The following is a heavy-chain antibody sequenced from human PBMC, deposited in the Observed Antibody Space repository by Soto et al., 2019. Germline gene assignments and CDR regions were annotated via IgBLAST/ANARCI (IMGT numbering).Heavy chain of an antibody. J-gene: IGHJ6*03. CDR1: GGSISSYY. CDR3: ARSITIFGVVMRPDYYMDV. V-gene: IGHV4-59*01. CDR2: IYYSGST. Sequence: KPSETLSLTCTVSGGSISSYYWSWIRQPPGKGLEWIGYIYYSGSTNYNPSLKSRVTISVDTSKNQFSLKLSSVTAADTAVYYCARSITIFGVVMRPDYYMDVWGKGTTVTVSS. D-gene: IGHD3-3*01.